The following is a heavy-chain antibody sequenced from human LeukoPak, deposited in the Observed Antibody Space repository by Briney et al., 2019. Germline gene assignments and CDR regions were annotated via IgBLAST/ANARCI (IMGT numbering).Heavy chain of an antibody. CDR3: ARDRTSGYNWFDP. Sequence: GASVKVSCKASGYTFTGYYMHWVRQAPGQGLEWMGWINPNSGDTNYAQKFQGRVTMTRDTSISTAYMELSRLTSDDTAMYYCARDRTSGYNWFDPWGQGTLVTVSS. CDR2: INPNSGDT. D-gene: IGHD3-22*01. CDR1: GYTFTGYY. J-gene: IGHJ5*02. V-gene: IGHV1-2*02.